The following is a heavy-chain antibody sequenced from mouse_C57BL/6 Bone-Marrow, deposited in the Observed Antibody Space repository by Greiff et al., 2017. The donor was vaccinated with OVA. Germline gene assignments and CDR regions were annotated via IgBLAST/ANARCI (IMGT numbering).Heavy chain of an antibody. Sequence: VQLQQPGAELVRPGTSVKLSCKASGYTFTSYWMHWVKQRPGQGLEWIGVIDPSDSYTNYNQKFKGKATLTVDTSSSTAYMQLSSLTSEDSAVYYCARGDLLCPRRGGPILAMDYWGQGTSVTVSS. J-gene: IGHJ4*01. D-gene: IGHD2-1*01. CDR3: ARGDLLCPRRGGPILAMDY. CDR1: GYTFTSYW. V-gene: IGHV1-59*01. CDR2: IDPSDSYT.